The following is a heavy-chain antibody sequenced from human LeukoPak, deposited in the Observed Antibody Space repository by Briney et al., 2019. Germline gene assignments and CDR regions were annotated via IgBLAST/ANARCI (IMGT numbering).Heavy chain of an antibody. CDR1: GFTFSSYA. Sequence: GGSLRLSCAASGFTFSSYAMHWVRQAPGKGLEWVAVISYDGSNKYYADSVKGRFTISRDNSKNTLYLQMNSLRAEDTAVYYCARDGRPLDYWGQGTLVTVSS. J-gene: IGHJ4*02. CDR2: ISYDGSNK. CDR3: ARDGRPLDY. V-gene: IGHV3-30-3*01.